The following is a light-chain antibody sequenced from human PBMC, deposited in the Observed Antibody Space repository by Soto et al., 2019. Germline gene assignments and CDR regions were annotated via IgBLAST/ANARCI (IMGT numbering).Light chain of an antibody. V-gene: IGKV3-11*01. CDR1: QSVSNY. J-gene: IGKJ4*01. CDR2: DAS. CDR3: QQRSNWPPVT. Sequence: EIVLTQSPATLSLYTGERATPSCRASQSVSNYLAWYQQKPGQAPRLLIYDASNRASGIPARFSGSGSGTDFTLTISSLDPEDFAVYYCQQRSNWPPVTFGGGTKVDIK.